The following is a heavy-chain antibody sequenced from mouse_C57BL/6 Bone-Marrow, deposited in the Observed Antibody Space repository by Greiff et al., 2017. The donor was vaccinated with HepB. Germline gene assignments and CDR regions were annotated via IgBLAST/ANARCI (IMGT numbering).Heavy chain of an antibody. D-gene: IGHD3-2*02. CDR1: GFTFSSVA. Sequence: EVMLVESGEGLVKPGGSLKLSCAASGFTFSSVAMSWVRQTPEKRLEWVAYISSGGDYIYYADTVKGRFTISRDNARNTLYLQMSSLKSEDTDMYYCTRGSSCDVRYYAMDHWGQGTSATVSS. CDR2: ISSGGDYI. J-gene: IGHJ4*01. CDR3: TRGSSCDVRYYAMDH. V-gene: IGHV5-9-1*02.